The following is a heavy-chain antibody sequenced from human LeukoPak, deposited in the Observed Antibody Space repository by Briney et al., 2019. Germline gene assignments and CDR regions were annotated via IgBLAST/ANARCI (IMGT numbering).Heavy chain of an antibody. J-gene: IGHJ4*02. CDR3: ASTSLATTVIIFNY. CDR1: GYSISSGYH. D-gene: IGHD4-17*01. Sequence: SETLSLTCAVSGYSISSGYHWGWVRQAPGKGLEWIGSISYTGNTYYNPSLKSRVTILVDTSKNHFSLKLSSVTAADTAVYYCASTSLATTVIIFNYWGQGALVTVSS. CDR2: ISYTGNT. V-gene: IGHV4-38-2*01.